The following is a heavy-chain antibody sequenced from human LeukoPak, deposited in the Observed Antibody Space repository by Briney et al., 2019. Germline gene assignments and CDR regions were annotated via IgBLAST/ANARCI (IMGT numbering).Heavy chain of an antibody. V-gene: IGHV3-74*01. D-gene: IGHD1-26*01. CDR3: WVPATAGEDDY. Sequence: GGPLRLSCAASGFNFSGYWMHWVRQVPGKGLVWISRINSDGATTNYADSVNGRLTISRDNAKNTLYLQMNSLRVGDTAVYFCWVPATAGEDDYWGQGTLVTVSS. J-gene: IGHJ4*02. CDR1: GFNFSGYW. CDR2: INSDGATT.